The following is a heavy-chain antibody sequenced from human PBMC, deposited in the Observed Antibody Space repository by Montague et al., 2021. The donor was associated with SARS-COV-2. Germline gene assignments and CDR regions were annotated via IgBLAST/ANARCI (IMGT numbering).Heavy chain of an antibody. CDR3: ASDSGIKIPDYYYSMDV. CDR2: ISSSGSTI. Sequence: SLRLSCSASGFTFSSYEMNWVRQAPGKGLEWVSYISSSGSTIYYADSVKGRFTISRDHAKNSLYLQINSLRAEDTAFFYCASDSGIKIPDYYYSMDVWGQGTTVTVSS. CDR1: GFTFSSYE. J-gene: IGHJ6*02. D-gene: IGHD6-25*01. V-gene: IGHV3-48*03.